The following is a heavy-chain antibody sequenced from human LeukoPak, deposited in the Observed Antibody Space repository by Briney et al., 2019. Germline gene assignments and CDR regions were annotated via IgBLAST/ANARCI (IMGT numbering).Heavy chain of an antibody. CDR3: ARDPHYDFWSGYPH. CDR1: GGSISSGDYY. D-gene: IGHD3-3*01. Sequence: PSETLSLTCTVSGGSISSGDYYWSWIRQPPGKGLEWIGYIYDSGRTDFNPSLKSRLTISVDTSKNQFSLKLSSVTAADTAVYYCARDPHYDFWSGYPHWGQGTQVTVSS. CDR2: IYDSGRT. V-gene: IGHV4-30-2*01. J-gene: IGHJ4*02.